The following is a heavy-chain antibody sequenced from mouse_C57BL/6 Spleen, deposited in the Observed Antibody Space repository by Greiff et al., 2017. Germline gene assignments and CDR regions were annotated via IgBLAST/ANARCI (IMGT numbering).Heavy chain of an antibody. CDR2: IHPSDSDT. D-gene: IGHD2-4*01. Sequence: QVQLQQPGAELVKPGASVKVSCKASGYTFTSYWMHWVKQRPGQGLEWIGRIHPSDSDTNYNQKFKGKATLTVDKSSSTAYMQLSSLTSEDSAVYYCEIWGIYYDYDDYFDYWGQGTTLTVSS. CDR3: EIWGIYYDYDDYFDY. J-gene: IGHJ2*01. V-gene: IGHV1-74*01. CDR1: GYTFTSYW.